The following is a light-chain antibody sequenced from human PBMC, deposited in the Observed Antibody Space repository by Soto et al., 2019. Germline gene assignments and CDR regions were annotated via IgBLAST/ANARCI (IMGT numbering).Light chain of an antibody. CDR2: DVV. CDR1: SSDVGGYNY. V-gene: IGLV2-14*01. J-gene: IGLJ1*01. CDR3: SSYTSSSTYV. Sequence: QRVRKQAASGSGAPRRWSTISCTKTSSDVGGYNYASWYQQHPGKAPKLMISDVVNRPSGVSDRFSGSKSGNTASLTISGLQAEDEADYHCSSYTSSSTYVFGTGTKVTVL.